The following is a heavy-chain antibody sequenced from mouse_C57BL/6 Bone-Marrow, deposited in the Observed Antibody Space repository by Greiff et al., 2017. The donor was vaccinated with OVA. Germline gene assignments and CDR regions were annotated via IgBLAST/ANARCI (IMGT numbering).Heavy chain of an antibody. CDR1: GFTFSDYG. Sequence: EVQGVEPGGGLVQPGGSLKLSCAASGFTFSDYGMAWVRQAPRKGPEWVAFISNLAYSIYYADTVTGRFTISRENAKNTLYLEMSSLRSEDTAMYYCARDPIYYYGGSRYWYFDVWGTGTTVTVSS. CDR3: ARDPIYYYGGSRYWYFDV. V-gene: IGHV5-15*01. D-gene: IGHD1-1*01. J-gene: IGHJ1*03. CDR2: ISNLAYSI.